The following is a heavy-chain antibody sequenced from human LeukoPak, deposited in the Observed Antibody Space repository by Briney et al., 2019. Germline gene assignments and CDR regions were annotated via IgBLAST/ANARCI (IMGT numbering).Heavy chain of an antibody. J-gene: IGHJ6*04. CDR1: GGSISSGGYS. Sequence: SETLSLTCDVSGGSISSGGYSWSWIRQPPGKGLEWIGYIYHSGSTYYNPSLKSRVTISVDRSKNQFSLKLSSVTAADTAVYYCARGITMVRGVIRHYYYYGMDVWGKGTTVTVSS. CDR3: ARGITMVRGVIRHYYYYGMDV. V-gene: IGHV4-30-2*01. CDR2: IYHSGST. D-gene: IGHD3-10*01.